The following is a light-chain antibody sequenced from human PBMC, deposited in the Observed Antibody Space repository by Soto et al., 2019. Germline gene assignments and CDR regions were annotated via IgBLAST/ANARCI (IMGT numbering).Light chain of an antibody. CDR3: QQLNSYPLT. CDR1: QGISSY. CDR2: AAS. V-gene: IGKV1-9*01. J-gene: IGKJ4*01. Sequence: DIQLTQSPSFVSASVGDRVTITCRASQGISSYLAWYQQKPGKAPKLLLYAASTLQSGVPSILSGSGSGTEFTLTISSLQPEDFATYYCQQLNSYPLTFGGGTQVEIK.